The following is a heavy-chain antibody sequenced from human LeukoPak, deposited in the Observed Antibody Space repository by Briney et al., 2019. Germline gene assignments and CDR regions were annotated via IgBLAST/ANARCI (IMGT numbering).Heavy chain of an antibody. V-gene: IGHV3-30*01. J-gene: IGHJ4*02. Sequence: GRSLRLSCAASGFTFGNHAMHWVRQAPGRGVEWVAVISYEASNKYYADSVKGRFTVSRDNSKNMLYLQMNSLRAEDTAVYYCARDYLVGCTDTICYPIDYWGQGTLVTVSS. CDR2: ISYEASNK. D-gene: IGHD2-8*02. CDR1: GFTFGNHA. CDR3: ARDYLVGCTDTICYPIDY.